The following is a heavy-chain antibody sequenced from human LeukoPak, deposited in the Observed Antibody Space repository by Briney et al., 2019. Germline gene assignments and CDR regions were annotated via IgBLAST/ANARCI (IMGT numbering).Heavy chain of an antibody. Sequence: PSETLSLTCTVSGGSISSGGYYWSWIRQHPGKGLEWIGYIYYSGSTYYNPSLKSRVTISVDTSKNQFSLKLSSVTAADTAVYYCARGRLRARWFDPWGQGTLVTVSS. CDR2: IYYSGST. V-gene: IGHV4-31*03. CDR1: GGSISSGGYY. J-gene: IGHJ5*02. CDR3: ARGRLRARWFDP. D-gene: IGHD4-17*01.